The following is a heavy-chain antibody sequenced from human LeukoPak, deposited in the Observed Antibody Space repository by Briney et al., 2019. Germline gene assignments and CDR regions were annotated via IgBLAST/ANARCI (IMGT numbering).Heavy chain of an antibody. CDR3: AGYSGSYLVLGTFDI. CDR2: INPNSGGT. Sequence: ASVKVSCKAAGYTFTGYYFHWVRQAPGQGLEWMGWINPNSGGTNYAQKFQGRVTMTRDTSISTAYMELSRLRSDDTAVYYCAGYSGSYLVLGTFDIWGQGTMVTVSS. V-gene: IGHV1-2*02. CDR1: GYTFTGYY. J-gene: IGHJ3*02. D-gene: IGHD1-26*01.